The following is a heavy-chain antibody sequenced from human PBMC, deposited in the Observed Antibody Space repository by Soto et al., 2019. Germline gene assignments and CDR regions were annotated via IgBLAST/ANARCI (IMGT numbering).Heavy chain of an antibody. D-gene: IGHD3-16*02. CDR3: AKDGSPNYDYSWGSYRQTDAFDI. V-gene: IGHV3-23*01. CDR1: GFTFSTYA. Sequence: PGGSLRLSCAASGFTFSTYAMSWVRQAPGKGLEWVSAISGSGGSTYYADSVKGRFTISRDNSKNTLYLQMNSLRAEDTAVYYCAKDGSPNYDYSWGSYRQTDAFDIWGQGALVTVSS. CDR2: ISGSGGST. J-gene: IGHJ3*02.